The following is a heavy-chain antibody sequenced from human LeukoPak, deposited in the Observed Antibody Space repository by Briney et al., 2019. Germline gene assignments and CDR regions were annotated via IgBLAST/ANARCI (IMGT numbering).Heavy chain of an antibody. D-gene: IGHD6-6*01. Sequence: GGSLRLSCAASGFTFSTYWMSWVRQAPGKGLEWVANIKQDGSEIYHVDSVKDRFTISRDNAKNSLYLQMNSLRAEDTAVYYCAKWKYSNSGIDDYWGQGTLVTVSS. CDR3: AKWKYSNSGIDDY. CDR2: IKQDGSEI. J-gene: IGHJ4*02. CDR1: GFTFSTYW. V-gene: IGHV3-7*03.